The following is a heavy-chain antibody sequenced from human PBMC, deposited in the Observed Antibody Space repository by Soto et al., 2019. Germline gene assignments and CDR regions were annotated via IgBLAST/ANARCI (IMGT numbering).Heavy chain of an antibody. V-gene: IGHV1-18*04. CDR3: ARSDIVVVVAATAAFDI. D-gene: IGHD2-15*01. J-gene: IGHJ3*02. CDR2: ISAYNGNT. CDR1: GYTFTSYG. Sequence: QVQLVQSGAEVKKPGASVKVSCKASGYTFTSYGISWVRQAPGQGLEWMGWISAYNGNTNYAQKLQGRVTMTTDTSTRTAYMELRRLRSDDTAVYYCARSDIVVVVAATAAFDIWGQGTMVTVSS.